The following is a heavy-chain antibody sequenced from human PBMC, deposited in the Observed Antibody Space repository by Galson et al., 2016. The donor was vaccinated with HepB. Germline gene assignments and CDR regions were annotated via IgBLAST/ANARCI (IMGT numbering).Heavy chain of an antibody. V-gene: IGHV4-31*03. D-gene: IGHD5-18*01. CDR1: GGSIRSGGYY. CDR3: ARDVDTASNWFDP. CDR2: IYYSGST. J-gene: IGHJ5*02. Sequence: TLSLTCTVSGGSIRSGGYYWSWIRQHPGQGLEWLGYIYYSGSTYYHPSLKSRVTISVDTSKNQFPLRLSSVTAADTAVYYCARDVDTASNWFDPWGQGTLVTVSS.